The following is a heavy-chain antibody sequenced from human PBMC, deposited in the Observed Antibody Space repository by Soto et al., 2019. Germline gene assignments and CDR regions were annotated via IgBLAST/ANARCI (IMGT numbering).Heavy chain of an antibody. Sequence: EWVANIKQDGSEKNYVDSVKGRFTISRDNAKNSLYLQMNSLRVEDTAVYYCARAASHSYASGSYLPSFTDVRGNRTTDTVIS. CDR2: IKQDGSEK. V-gene: IGHV3-7*01. D-gene: IGHD3-10*01. CDR3: ARAASHSYASGSYLPSFTDV. J-gene: IGHJ6*04.